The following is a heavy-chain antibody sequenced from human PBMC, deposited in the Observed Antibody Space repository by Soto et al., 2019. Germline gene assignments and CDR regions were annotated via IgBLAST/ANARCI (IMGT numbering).Heavy chain of an antibody. CDR1: GFTFSSYW. Sequence: GGSLRLSCAASGFTFSSYWMSWVRQAPGKGPEWVANIKEDGSDTFYADSVKGRFTISRDNSKNTLFLHMSNLRAEDTAMYYCTIVRVADSALDHWGQGTLVTVSS. CDR2: IKEDGSDT. CDR3: TIVRVADSALDH. V-gene: IGHV3-7*01. J-gene: IGHJ4*02. D-gene: IGHD3-10*02.